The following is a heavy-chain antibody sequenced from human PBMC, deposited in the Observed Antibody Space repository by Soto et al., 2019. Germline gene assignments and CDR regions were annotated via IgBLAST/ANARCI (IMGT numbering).Heavy chain of an antibody. D-gene: IGHD3-9*01. V-gene: IGHV3-30*18. CDR1: GFTFSSYG. CDR2: ISYDGSNK. Sequence: QVQLVESGGGVVQPGRSLRLSCAASGFTFSSYGMHWVRQAPGKGLEWVAVISYDGSNKYYADSVKGRFTISRDNSKNTLYLQMNSLRAEDTAGYYCAKDLLTGYPLAYWGQGTLVTVSS. CDR3: AKDLLTGYPLAY. J-gene: IGHJ4*02.